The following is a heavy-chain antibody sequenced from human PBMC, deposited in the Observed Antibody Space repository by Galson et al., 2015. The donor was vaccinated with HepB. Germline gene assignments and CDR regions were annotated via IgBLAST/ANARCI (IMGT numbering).Heavy chain of an antibody. CDR2: TYYRSKWYS. J-gene: IGHJ6*02. V-gene: IGHV6-1*01. CDR3: TRVAHRVRAMNV. D-gene: IGHD4-17*01. CDR1: GDSVSRDTVG. Sequence: CAISGDSVSRDTVGWNWIRQSPSRGLEWLGRTYYRSKWYSDYAISVKSRIIINADSSTNQFFLQLNSVTPEDTAVYYCTRVAHRVRAMNVWGQGTT.